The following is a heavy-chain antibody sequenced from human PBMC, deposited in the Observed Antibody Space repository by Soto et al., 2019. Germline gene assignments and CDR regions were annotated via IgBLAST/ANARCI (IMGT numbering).Heavy chain of an antibody. CDR1: GFTFSIYN. V-gene: IGHV3-21*01. CDR3: AREGALKPFSS. J-gene: IGHJ5*02. CDR2: ISGSSIYI. Sequence: PGGSLRLNCVASGFTFSIYNMNWVRQAPGKGLEWVSHISGSSIYIHYADSVRGRFTISRDNAKNSVYLQMDSLRVEDTAVYYCAREGALKPFSSWGQGALVTVSS.